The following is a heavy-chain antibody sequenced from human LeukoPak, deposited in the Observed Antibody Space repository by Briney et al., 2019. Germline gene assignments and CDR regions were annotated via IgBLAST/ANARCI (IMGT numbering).Heavy chain of an antibody. J-gene: IGHJ3*02. Sequence: GESLKISCKGSEFSFVSYWIAWVRQMPGKGLEWMGIINPGDSDTRYSPSFQGQVTISADKSISTAYLQWSSLKASDTATYYCARLARYCTSTSCSWVWAFDIWGQGTMVTVSS. CDR2: INPGDSDT. CDR3: ARLARYCTSTSCSWVWAFDI. CDR1: EFSFVSYW. V-gene: IGHV5-51*01. D-gene: IGHD2-2*01.